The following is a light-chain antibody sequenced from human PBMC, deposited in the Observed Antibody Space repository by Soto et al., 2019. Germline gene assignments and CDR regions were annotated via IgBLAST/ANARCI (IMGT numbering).Light chain of an antibody. CDR2: GAS. V-gene: IGKV3-20*01. Sequence: VLTQSPGTLSLSPGERATLSCRASESVSDNYLAWYQQRSGQAPRLVIYGASSRASAVPDRFSGSGSGADFTLTISRLEPEDFAVYYCQQYGSSPLTFGEGTKVDIK. J-gene: IGKJ4*01. CDR3: QQYGSSPLT. CDR1: ESVSDNY.